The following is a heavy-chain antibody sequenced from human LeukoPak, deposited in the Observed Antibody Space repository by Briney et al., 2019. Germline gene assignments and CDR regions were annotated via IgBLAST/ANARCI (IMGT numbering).Heavy chain of an antibody. V-gene: IGHV4-61*01. CDR3: ARNPGIVGAGLDY. CDR1: GGSVSSGSYF. Sequence: SETLSLTCTASGGSVSSGSYFWNWIRQPPGMGLEWIGYIYYSGSTNYNPSLKSRVTISVDTSKNQFSLKLSSLTAADTAVYYCARNPGIVGAGLDYWGQGTLVTVSS. D-gene: IGHD1-26*01. J-gene: IGHJ4*02. CDR2: IYYSGST.